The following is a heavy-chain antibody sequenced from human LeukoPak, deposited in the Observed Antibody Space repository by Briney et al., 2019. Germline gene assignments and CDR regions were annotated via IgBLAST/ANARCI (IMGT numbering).Heavy chain of an antibody. V-gene: IGHV3-13*01. CDR1: GFTFSSHD. Sequence: GGSLRPSCVASGFTFSSHDIHWVRQVAGKGLEWLSAISTSDDIHYSDSVKGRFTIYRGDAENSVHLQMSSLTAGDTAVYFCARGPPTPGYWHFDLWGRGTLVTVSS. D-gene: IGHD2-15*01. CDR3: ARGPPTPGYWHFDL. CDR2: ISTSDDI. J-gene: IGHJ2*01.